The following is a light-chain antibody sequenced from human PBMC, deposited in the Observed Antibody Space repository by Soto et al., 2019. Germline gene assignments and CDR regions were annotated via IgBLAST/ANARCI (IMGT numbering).Light chain of an antibody. CDR2: DVS. CDR1: SSDVGGYNY. CDR3: SSYTSSRTYI. Sequence: QSALAQPASVSGSPGQSITISWTGTSSDVGGYNYVSWYQQHPGKAPKLIFYDVSNRPSGVSNRFSGSKSGNTASLTISGLQAEDEADYYCSSYTSSRTYIFGTGTKLTVL. J-gene: IGLJ1*01. V-gene: IGLV2-14*03.